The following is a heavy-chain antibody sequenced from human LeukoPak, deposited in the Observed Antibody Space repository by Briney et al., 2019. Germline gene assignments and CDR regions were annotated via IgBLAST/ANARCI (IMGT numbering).Heavy chain of an antibody. V-gene: IGHV3-21*01. J-gene: IGHJ5*02. Sequence: GGSLRLSCAASGFTFSSYSMNWVRQAPGKGLEWVSSISSSSSYIYYADSVKGRFTISRDNAKNSLYLQMNSLRAEDTAVYYCARGVGSIVWFDPWGQGTLVTVSS. CDR3: ARGVGSIVWFDP. CDR2: ISSSSSYI. D-gene: IGHD1-26*01. CDR1: GFTFSSYS.